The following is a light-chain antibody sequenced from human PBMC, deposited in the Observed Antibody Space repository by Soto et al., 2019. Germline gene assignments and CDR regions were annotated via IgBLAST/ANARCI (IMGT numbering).Light chain of an antibody. V-gene: IGLV2-14*01. Sequence: QSVLTQPASVSGSPGQSITISCTGTSSDVGAYNYVSWYQQHPGKAPKLMIFEVSNRPSGVSHRYSGSKSGNTASLTISGLQAEDEAYYYCSSCSTSSTLVFGTATKLSVL. J-gene: IGLJ1*01. CDR3: SSCSTSSTLV. CDR2: EVS. CDR1: SSDVGAYNY.